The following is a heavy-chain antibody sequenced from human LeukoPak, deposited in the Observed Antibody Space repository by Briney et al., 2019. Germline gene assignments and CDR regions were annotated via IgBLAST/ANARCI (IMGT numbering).Heavy chain of an antibody. CDR2: IIPIFGTA. V-gene: IGHV1-69*05. J-gene: IGHJ6*03. D-gene: IGHD2-2*01. CDR3: ARALDCSSTSCYYYYYTDV. CDR1: GGTFSSYA. Sequence: GASVKVSCKASGGTFSSYAISWVRQAPGQGLEWMGGIIPIFGTANYAQKFQGRVTITTDESTSTAYMELSSLRSEDTAVYYCARALDCSSTSCYYYYYTDVWGKGTTVTVSS.